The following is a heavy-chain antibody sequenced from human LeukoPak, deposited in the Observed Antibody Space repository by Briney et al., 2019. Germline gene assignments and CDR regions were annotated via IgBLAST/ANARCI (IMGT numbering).Heavy chain of an antibody. CDR3: ARDIREVGATHYFDY. CDR1: GFSITSYY. J-gene: IGHJ4*02. V-gene: IGHV4-59*01. CDR2: IHYSGST. Sequence: LETLSLTCTVSGFSITSYYWSWIRQPPGKGLEWIGLIHYSGSTTYNPSLKSRVTMSVDTSKNQFSLQLRSVTAADTALYYCARDIREVGATHYFDYWGQGTLVTVTS. D-gene: IGHD1-26*01.